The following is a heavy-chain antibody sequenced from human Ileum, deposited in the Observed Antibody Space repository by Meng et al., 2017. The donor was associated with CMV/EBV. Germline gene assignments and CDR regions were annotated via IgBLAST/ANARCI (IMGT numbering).Heavy chain of an antibody. D-gene: IGHD2-15*01. CDR2: ISSSSSYI. CDR3: ARDLMDCSGGNCYLYYYYGMDV. J-gene: IGHJ6*02. V-gene: IGHV3-21*01. CDR1: GFTFSSYS. Sequence: GESLKISCAASGFTFSSYSMNWVRLAPGRGLQWVSSISSSSSYIYYADSLKGRFTISRDNAKNSLYLQMNSLRAEDTAVYYCARDLMDCSGGNCYLYYYYGMDVWGQGTTVTVSS.